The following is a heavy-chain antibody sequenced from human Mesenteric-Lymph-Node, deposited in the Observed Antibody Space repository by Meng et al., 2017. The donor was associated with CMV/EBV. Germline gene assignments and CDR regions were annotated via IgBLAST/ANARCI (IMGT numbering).Heavy chain of an antibody. CDR1: GFTFSSYS. CDR3: AKDIVKVVPAATGWFDP. CDR2: IRYDGSNK. V-gene: IGHV3-30*02. Sequence: GESLKISCAASGFTFSSYSMNWVRQAPGKGLEWVAFIRYDGSNKYYADSVKGRFTISRDNSKNTLYLQMNSLRAEDTAVYYCAKDIVKVVPAATGWFDPWGQGTLVTVPQ. J-gene: IGHJ5*02. D-gene: IGHD2-2*01.